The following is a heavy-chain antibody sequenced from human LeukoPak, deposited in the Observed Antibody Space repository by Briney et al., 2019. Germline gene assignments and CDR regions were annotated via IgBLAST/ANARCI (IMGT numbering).Heavy chain of an antibody. Sequence: GGSLRLSCAASGFTFSNYWMHWVRQAPGKGLVWVSRISRDGSTKYADSVKGRFTISRDNAKNTLYVQMNSLRAEDTAVYYCGRESGSAYQFDYWGQGTLVTVSS. V-gene: IGHV3-74*03. CDR3: GRESGSAYQFDY. CDR1: GFTFSNYW. D-gene: IGHD3-10*01. CDR2: ISRDGST. J-gene: IGHJ4*02.